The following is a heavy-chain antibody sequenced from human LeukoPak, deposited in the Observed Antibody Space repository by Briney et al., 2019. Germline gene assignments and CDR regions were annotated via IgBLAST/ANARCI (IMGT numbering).Heavy chain of an antibody. CDR1: GFIFSLYG. Sequence: GGSLRLSCAASGFIFSLYGIHWVRQAPGKGLDWVAVISYDGSGIEYAASVKGRFTVSRDNSKNTVFLQMNSLRAEESDLYYGAKSGVEEIYFDYWGQGTLVTVSS. CDR3: AKSGVEEIYFDY. J-gene: IGHJ4*02. V-gene: IGHV3-30*18. CDR2: ISYDGSGI. D-gene: IGHD3-10*01.